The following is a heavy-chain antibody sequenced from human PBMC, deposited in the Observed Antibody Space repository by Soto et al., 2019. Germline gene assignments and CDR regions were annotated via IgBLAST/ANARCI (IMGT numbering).Heavy chain of an antibody. CDR1: GYSFTNYG. V-gene: IGHV1-18*01. CDR3: ARDRGVAPLVSCNTHYYDYMAF. Sequence: ASVKVSCKASGYSFTNYGITWVRQAPGQGFEWMGWISAYNGDTNYAQKLQGRVTMTTDASTSTAYLELRSLRSDDTAVYYCARDRGVAPLVSCNTHYYDYMAFPGQGTSVIGSS. J-gene: IGHJ6*03. D-gene: IGHD1-26*01. CDR2: ISAYNGDT.